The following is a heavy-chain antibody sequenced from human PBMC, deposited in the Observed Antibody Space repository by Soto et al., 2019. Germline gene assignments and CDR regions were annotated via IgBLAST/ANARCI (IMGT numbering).Heavy chain of an antibody. J-gene: IGHJ6*02. CDR3: ARDRYGGNPVSYYYYGMDV. Sequence: GASVKVSCKASGGTFSSYAISWVRQAPGQGLEWMGGIIPIFGTANYALKFQGRVTITADESTSTAYMELSSLRSEDTAVYYCARDRYGGNPVSYYYYGMDVWGQGTTVTVSS. D-gene: IGHD2-15*01. V-gene: IGHV1-69*13. CDR2: IIPIFGTA. CDR1: GGTFSSYA.